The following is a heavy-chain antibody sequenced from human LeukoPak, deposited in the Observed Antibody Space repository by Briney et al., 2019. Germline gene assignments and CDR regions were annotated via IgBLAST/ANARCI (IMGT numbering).Heavy chain of an antibody. Sequence: SETLSLTCAVYGGSFSGYYWSWIRQPPGKGLEWIGEINHSGSTNYNPSLKSRVTISVDTSKNQFSLKLSSVTAADTAVYYCARQPGVYGRGRFDYWGQGTLVTVSS. CDR1: GGSFSGYY. J-gene: IGHJ4*02. CDR3: ARQPGVYGRGRFDY. CDR2: INHSGST. D-gene: IGHD3-10*01. V-gene: IGHV4-34*01.